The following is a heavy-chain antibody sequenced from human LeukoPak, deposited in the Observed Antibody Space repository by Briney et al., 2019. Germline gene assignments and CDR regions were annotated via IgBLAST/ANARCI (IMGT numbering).Heavy chain of an antibody. CDR3: ARADRLHGGPYLIGP. J-gene: IGHJ5*02. CDR1: GYTFTSYD. D-gene: IGHD2-21*01. CDR2: MNPNSDNT. Sequence: ASVKVSCKASGYTFTSYDINWVRQATGQGVEWVGWMNPNSDNTGYAQKFQGRVTMTRNTSIPTVYMEVNWLTSDHTAIYYCARADRLHGGPYLIGPWGQRTLVTVSS. V-gene: IGHV1-8*01.